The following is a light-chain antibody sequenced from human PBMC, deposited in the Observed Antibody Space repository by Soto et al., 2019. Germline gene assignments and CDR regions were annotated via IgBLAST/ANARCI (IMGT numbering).Light chain of an antibody. V-gene: IGLV2-14*01. J-gene: IGLJ1*01. CDR2: EVT. Sequence: QFVLTQPASVSGSPGQSITISCTGTSSDVGFYNYVSWYQQLPGKAPKLMIYEVTNRPSGVSNRFSGSKSGNTASLTISGLQAEDEADYYCTSYTTGSTLEVFGTGTKVTVL. CDR1: SSDVGFYNY. CDR3: TSYTTGSTLEV.